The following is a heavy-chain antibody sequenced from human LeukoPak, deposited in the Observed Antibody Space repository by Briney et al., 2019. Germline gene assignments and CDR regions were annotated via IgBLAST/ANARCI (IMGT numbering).Heavy chain of an antibody. CDR3: ARDGYSYGDRFDY. D-gene: IGHD5-18*01. CDR2: ISSSSSYI. CDR1: GFTFSSYS. Sequence: GGSLRLSSAASGFTFSSYSMNWVRQAPGKGLEWVSSISSSSSYIYYADSVKGRFTISRDNAKNSLYLQMNSLRAEDTAVYYCARDGYSYGDRFDYWGQGTLVTVSS. J-gene: IGHJ4*02. V-gene: IGHV3-21*01.